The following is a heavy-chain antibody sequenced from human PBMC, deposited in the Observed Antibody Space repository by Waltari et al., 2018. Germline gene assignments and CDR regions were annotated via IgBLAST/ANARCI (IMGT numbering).Heavy chain of an antibody. Sequence: EVQLVESGGGLVQPGGSLRLSCAASGFTFSSYSMNWVRQAPGKGLEWVSYISRSSSTIYYADSVKGRFTISRDNAKNSLYLQMNSLRAEDTAVYYCARCDFWSGYPSYYYYYMDVWGKGTTVTVSS. CDR1: GFTFSSYS. J-gene: IGHJ6*03. CDR2: ISRSSSTI. V-gene: IGHV3-48*04. CDR3: ARCDFWSGYPSYYYYYMDV. D-gene: IGHD3-3*01.